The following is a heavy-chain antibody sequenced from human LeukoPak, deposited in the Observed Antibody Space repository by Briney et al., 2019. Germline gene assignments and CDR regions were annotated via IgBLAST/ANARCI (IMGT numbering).Heavy chain of an antibody. V-gene: IGHV1-69*13. CDR3: ARDGNIVANRAPYYFDY. CDR2: NIPIFGTA. J-gene: IGHJ4*02. Sequence: SVKVSCKASGGTFSSYAISWVRQAPGQGLEWMGGNIPIFGTANYAQKFQGRVTITADESTSTAYMELSSLRSEDTAVYYCARDGNIVANRAPYYFDYWGQGTLVTVSS. CDR1: GGTFSSYA. D-gene: IGHD5-12*01.